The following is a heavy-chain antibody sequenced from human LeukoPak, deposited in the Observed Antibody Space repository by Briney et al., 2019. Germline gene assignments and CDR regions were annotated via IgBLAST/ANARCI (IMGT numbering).Heavy chain of an antibody. CDR2: ISGSGGST. V-gene: IGHV3-23*01. J-gene: IGHJ4*02. D-gene: IGHD2-2*02. CDR1: GFTFSTSA. CDR3: AKDGHCSSTSCYTYDY. Sequence: GGSLRLSCAASGFTFSTSAMSWVRQAPGKGLEWVSAISGSGGSTYYADSVKGRFTISRANSKDNLYLHMNSQRAEDTAVYYCAKDGHCSSTSCYTYDYWGQGTLVTVSS.